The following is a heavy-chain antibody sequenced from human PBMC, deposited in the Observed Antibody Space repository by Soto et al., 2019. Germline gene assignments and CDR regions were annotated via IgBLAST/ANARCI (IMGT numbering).Heavy chain of an antibody. D-gene: IGHD3-10*01. CDR1: GFTFSSYS. CDR2: ISSSSSTI. CDR3: ARARYDYGSGSFGY. J-gene: IGHJ4*02. Sequence: GGSLRLSCAASGFTFSSYSMNWVRQAPGKGLEWVSYISSSSSTIYYADSVKGRFTISRDNAENSLYLQMNSLRDEDTAVYYCARARYDYGSGSFGYWGQGTLVTVSS. V-gene: IGHV3-48*02.